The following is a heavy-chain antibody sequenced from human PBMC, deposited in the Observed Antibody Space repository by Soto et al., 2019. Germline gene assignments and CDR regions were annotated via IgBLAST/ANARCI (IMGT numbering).Heavy chain of an antibody. CDR1: GFTFSDHY. D-gene: IGHD4-17*01. Sequence: EVQLVESGGGLVQPGGSLRLSCAASGFTFSDHYMDWVRQAPGKGLEWVGRTRNKANSYTTEYAASVKGRFTISRDDSKNSLYLQMNSLKTEDTAVYYCASGVTTVTTDYYYGMDVWGQGTTVTVSS. J-gene: IGHJ6*02. CDR2: TRNKANSYTT. CDR3: ASGVTTVTTDYYYGMDV. V-gene: IGHV3-72*01.